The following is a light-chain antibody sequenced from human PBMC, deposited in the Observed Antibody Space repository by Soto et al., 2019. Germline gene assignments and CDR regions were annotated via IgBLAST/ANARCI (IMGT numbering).Light chain of an antibody. CDR2: DAS. J-gene: IGKJ2*01. CDR3: HQYKSYTPYT. Sequence: DIQMTQSPSSLSVSVGDRVTMSCRTSQDIAFYLNWYQQRPGKAPNLLIYDASSLASGVPSRFSGGGSGTEFTLTISNLQPDDFGTYYCHQYKSYTPYTIGQGTKVEIK. V-gene: IGKV1-5*01. CDR1: QDIAFY.